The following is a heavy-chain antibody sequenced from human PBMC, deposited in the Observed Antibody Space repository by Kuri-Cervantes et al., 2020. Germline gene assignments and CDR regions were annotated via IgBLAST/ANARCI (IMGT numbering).Heavy chain of an antibody. D-gene: IGHD4-17*01. CDR3: ARVVERYGDYGLGFDY. CDR1: GGSISSYY. J-gene: IGHJ4*02. V-gene: IGHV4-59*01. CDR2: IYYSGST. Sequence: SETLSLTCTVSGGSISSYYWSWIRQPPGKGLEWIGYIYYSGSTNYNPSLKSRVTISVDTSKNQFSLKLSSVTAADTAVYYCARVVERYGDYGLGFDYWGQGPLVTVSS.